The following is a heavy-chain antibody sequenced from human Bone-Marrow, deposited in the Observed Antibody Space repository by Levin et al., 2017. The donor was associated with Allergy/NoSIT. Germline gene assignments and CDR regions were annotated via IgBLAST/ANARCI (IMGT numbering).Heavy chain of an antibody. CDR1: GFTFENYN. V-gene: IGHV3-43*01. D-gene: IGHD3-10*01. CDR2: IRWNSGDT. Sequence: GGSLRLSCAVSGFTFENYNMHWVRQPPGKGLEWVSFIRWNSGDTDYADSVRGRFTISRDNSKNSLFLQMNSLMTEDTALYYCVKYHGTGSCSVEYWGQGAL. J-gene: IGHJ4*02. CDR3: VKYHGTGSCSVEY.